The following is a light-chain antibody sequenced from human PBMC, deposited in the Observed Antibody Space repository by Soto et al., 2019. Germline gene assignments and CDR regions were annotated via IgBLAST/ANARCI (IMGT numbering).Light chain of an antibody. Sequence: DILLTQSPSTLSASVGDRVTISCRASQSINKWLAWYQHKPGKAPNLLIYEVSTLHSGVPSRFSGSGSGTEFTLTISSLRPDEFATYYCQQYKNFPWTFGQGTKVDIK. CDR2: EVS. CDR3: QQYKNFPWT. V-gene: IGKV1-5*03. CDR1: QSINKW. J-gene: IGKJ1*01.